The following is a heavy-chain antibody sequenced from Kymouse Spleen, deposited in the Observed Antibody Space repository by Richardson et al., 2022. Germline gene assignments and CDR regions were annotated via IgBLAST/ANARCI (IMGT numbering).Heavy chain of an antibody. CDR3: TTDQSGWYGGYYYYGMDV. CDR2: IKSKTDGGTT. V-gene: IGHV3-15*01. CDR1: GFTFSNAW. D-gene: IGHD6-19*01. J-gene: IGHJ6*02. Sequence: EVQLVESGGGLVKPGGSLRLSCAASGFTFSNAWMSWVRQAPGKGLEWVGRIKSKTDGGTTDYAAPVKGRFTISRDDSKNTLYLQMNSLKTEDTAVYYCTTDQSGWYGGYYYYGMDVWGQGTTVTVSS.